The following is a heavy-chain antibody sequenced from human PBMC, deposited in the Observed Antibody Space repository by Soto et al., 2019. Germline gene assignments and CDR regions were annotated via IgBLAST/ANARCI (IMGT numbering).Heavy chain of an antibody. CDR2: IHYSGST. Sequence: QLQLQESGPGLVKPSETLSLTCTVSVGSISSSTYYWGWIRQPPGKGLEWIGAIHYSGSTYYNPSLKSRITLSVDTSKNQFSLKLSSVTAADTAVYYCARHGGYRSKIAFDIWGHGTMVTVSS. D-gene: IGHD6-19*01. J-gene: IGHJ3*02. V-gene: IGHV4-39*01. CDR3: ARHGGYRSKIAFDI. CDR1: VGSISSSTYY.